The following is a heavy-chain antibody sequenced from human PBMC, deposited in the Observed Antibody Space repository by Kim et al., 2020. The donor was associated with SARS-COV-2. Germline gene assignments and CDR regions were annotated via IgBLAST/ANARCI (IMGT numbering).Heavy chain of an antibody. D-gene: IGHD3-22*01. CDR2: INAGNGNT. J-gene: IGHJ5*02. CDR1: GYTFTSYA. CDR3: ARGYYDSSGYPMVNWFDP. Sequence: ASVKVSCKASGYTFTSYAMHWVRQAPGQRLEWMGWINAGNGNTKYSQKFQGRVTITRDTSASTAYMELSSLRSEDTAVYYCARGYYDSSGYPMVNWFDPWGQGTLVTVSS. V-gene: IGHV1-3*01.